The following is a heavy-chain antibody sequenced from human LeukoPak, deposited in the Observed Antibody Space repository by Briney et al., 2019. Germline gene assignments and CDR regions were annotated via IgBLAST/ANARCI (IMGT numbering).Heavy chain of an antibody. CDR2: INPSGGST. J-gene: IGHJ5*02. D-gene: IGHD3-10*01. Sequence: ASVKVSCKASGYTFTSYYMHWVRQAPGQGLEWMGIINPSGGSTSYAQKFQGRVTMTRDTSTSTVYMELSSLRSEDTAVYYCAGDKRLLWFGELSNWFDPWGQGTLVTVSS. V-gene: IGHV1-46*01. CDR3: AGDKRLLWFGELSNWFDP. CDR1: GYTFTSYY.